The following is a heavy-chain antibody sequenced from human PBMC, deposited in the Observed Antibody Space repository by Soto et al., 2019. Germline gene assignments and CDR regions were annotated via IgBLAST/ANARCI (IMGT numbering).Heavy chain of an antibody. Sequence: QVQLQQWGAGLLKPSETLSLTCAVDGGSFSGYYWSWIRQPQGQGLGWIGEINNSGSTNYNPSLKSRVTLSVDPAKNPGSLKVSSVTAADTAVYYCARSHSVLMDVWGKGTTVTVS. J-gene: IGHJ6*03. V-gene: IGHV4-34*01. D-gene: IGHD2-21*01. CDR3: ARSHSVLMDV. CDR2: INNSGST. CDR1: GGSFSGYY.